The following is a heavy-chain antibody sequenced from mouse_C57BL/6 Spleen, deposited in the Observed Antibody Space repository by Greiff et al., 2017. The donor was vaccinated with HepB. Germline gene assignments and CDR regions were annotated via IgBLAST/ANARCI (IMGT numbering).Heavy chain of an antibody. CDR2: IYPGDGDT. V-gene: IGHV1-82*01. CDR3: ARRDTTVADWYFDV. J-gene: IGHJ1*03. CDR1: GYAFSSSW. Sequence: VQLQQSGPELVKPGASVKISCKASGYAFSSSWMNWVKQRPGKGLEWIGRIYPGDGDTNYNGKFKGKATLTADKSSSTAYMQLSSLTSEDSAVYFCARRDTTVADWYFDVWGTGTTVTVSS. D-gene: IGHD1-1*01.